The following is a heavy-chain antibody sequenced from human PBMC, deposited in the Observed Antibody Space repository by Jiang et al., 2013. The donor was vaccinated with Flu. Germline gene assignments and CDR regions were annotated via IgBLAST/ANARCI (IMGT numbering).Heavy chain of an antibody. CDR1: GGSITSYY. D-gene: IGHD4-17*01. CDR3: ARSPFYGTNSRGWFDP. Sequence: LLKPSETLSLSCTVSGGSITSYYWSWIRQPPGKGLEWIGYISYSGSTHYNPSLKSRVTISVDTSKNQVSLNLISVTAADTAVYYCARSPFYGTNSRGWFDPWGQGTLVTVSS. V-gene: IGHV4-59*01. J-gene: IGHJ5*02. CDR2: ISYSGST.